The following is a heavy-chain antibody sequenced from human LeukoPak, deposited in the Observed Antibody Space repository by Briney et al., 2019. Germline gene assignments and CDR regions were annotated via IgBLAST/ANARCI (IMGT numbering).Heavy chain of an antibody. V-gene: IGHV3-48*01. D-gene: IGHD3-10*01. CDR1: GFTFSSYS. J-gene: IGHJ6*03. CDR3: ARVSPSRGYYCLDV. CDR2: ITSSSSTV. Sequence: PGGSLRLSCAASGFTFSSYSMNWVRLAPGKGLEWISYITSSSSTVYYTDSVKGRFTISRDNAKNSLYLQMNSLRAEDTAVYYCARVSPSRGYYCLDVWGKGTTVTVSS.